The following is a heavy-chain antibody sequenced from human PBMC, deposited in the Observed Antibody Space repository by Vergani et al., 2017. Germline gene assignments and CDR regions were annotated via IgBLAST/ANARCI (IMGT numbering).Heavy chain of an antibody. CDR3: TRHYSSSGYYDY. D-gene: IGHD3-22*01. CDR1: GFTFSGSA. J-gene: IGHJ4*02. CDR2: IRSKANSYAT. Sequence: EVQLVESGGGLVKPGGSLKLSCAASGFTFSGSAMHWVRQASGKGLEWVGRIRSKANSYATAYAASVKGRFTISRDESKNTAYLQMNSLKTEDTAVYYCTRHYSSSGYYDYWGQGTLVTVSS. V-gene: IGHV3-73*01.